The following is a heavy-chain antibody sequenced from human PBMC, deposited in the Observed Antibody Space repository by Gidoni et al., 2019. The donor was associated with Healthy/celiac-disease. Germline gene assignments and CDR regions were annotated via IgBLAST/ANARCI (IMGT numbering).Heavy chain of an antibody. V-gene: IGHV3-9*01. D-gene: IGHD6-19*01. J-gene: IGHJ6*02. CDR1: GFTFDDYA. CDR3: AKDLKGSDYYYGMDV. Sequence: VESGGGLVQPGRSLRLSCAASGFTFDDYAMHWVRQAPGKGLEWVSGISWNSGSIGYADSVKGRFTISRDNAKNSLYLQMNSLRAEDTALYYCAKDLKGSDYYYGMDVWGQGTTVTVSS. CDR2: ISWNSGSI.